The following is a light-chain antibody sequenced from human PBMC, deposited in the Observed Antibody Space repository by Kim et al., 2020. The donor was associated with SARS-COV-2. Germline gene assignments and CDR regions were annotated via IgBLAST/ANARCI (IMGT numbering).Light chain of an antibody. CDR3: NSRDSSGNHWV. Sequence: SSELTQDPAVSEALGQTVRITCQGDSLRKYYASWYQQKPGQAPLLVIYGKNNRPSGIPDRFSGSSSGNTASLTITGAQAEDEADYYCNSRDSSGNHWVFG. J-gene: IGLJ3*02. CDR2: GKN. V-gene: IGLV3-19*01. CDR1: SLRKYY.